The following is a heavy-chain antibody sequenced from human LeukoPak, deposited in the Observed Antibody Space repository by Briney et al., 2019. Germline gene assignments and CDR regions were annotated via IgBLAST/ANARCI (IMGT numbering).Heavy chain of an antibody. CDR2: ISYDGSNK. CDR3: ARVWEGIAVAATDY. CDR1: GFTFSSYA. D-gene: IGHD6-19*01. Sequence: PGRSLRLSCAASGFTFSSYAMHWVRQAPGKGLEWVAVISYDGSNKYYADSVKGRFTISRDNSKNTLYLQMNSLRAEDTAVYYCARVWEGIAVAATDYWGQGTLVTVSS. V-gene: IGHV3-30-3*01. J-gene: IGHJ4*02.